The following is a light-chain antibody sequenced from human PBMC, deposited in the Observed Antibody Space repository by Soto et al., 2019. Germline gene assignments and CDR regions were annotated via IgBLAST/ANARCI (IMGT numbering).Light chain of an antibody. V-gene: IGKV3-20*01. CDR2: GAS. CDR1: QSVSSSY. Sequence: EIVLTQSPGTLSLSPGERATLSCRASQSVSSSYLAWYQQKPGQAPRLLIYGASSRATGIPDRFSGRGSGTDFTLTISRMEPEDFAVYYCQQYGSSLGTVGRGTQVEIK. J-gene: IGKJ1*01. CDR3: QQYGSSLGT.